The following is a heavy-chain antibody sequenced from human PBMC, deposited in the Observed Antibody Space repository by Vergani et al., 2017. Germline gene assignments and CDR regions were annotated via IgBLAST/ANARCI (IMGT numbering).Heavy chain of an antibody. CDR3: AKDSLXGSYYWLGGNRRGYYFDY. V-gene: IGHV3-23*01. D-gene: IGHD1-26*01. CDR2: FSGSGGST. Sequence: EVQLFESGGGLVQPGGSLRLSCAASGFTFSSYAMSWVRQAPGKGLEGVSAFSGSGGSTHYADSGKGRFTISRENAKSTLYLKMNSLRAEDTAVYYCAKDSLXGSYYWLGGNRRGYYFDYWGQGTLVTVSS. CDR1: GFTFSSYA. J-gene: IGHJ4*02.